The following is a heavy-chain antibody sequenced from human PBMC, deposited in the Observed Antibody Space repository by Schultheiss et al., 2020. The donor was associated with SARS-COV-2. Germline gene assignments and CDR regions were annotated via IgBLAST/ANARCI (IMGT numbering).Heavy chain of an antibody. CDR3: TTVDGYYYDSSGYYDFDY. V-gene: IGHV3-49*04. Sequence: GESLKISCTASGFTFGDYVMSWVRQAPGKGLEWVGFIRSKAYGGTTEYAASVKGRFTISRDDSKNTLYLQMNSLKTEDTAVYYCTTVDGYYYDSSGYYDFDYWGQGTLVTVSS. CDR1: GFTFGDYV. D-gene: IGHD3-22*01. J-gene: IGHJ4*02. CDR2: IRSKAYGGTT.